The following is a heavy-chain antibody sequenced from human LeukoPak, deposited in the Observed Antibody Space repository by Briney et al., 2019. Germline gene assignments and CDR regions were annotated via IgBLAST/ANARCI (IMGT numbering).Heavy chain of an antibody. V-gene: IGHV3-21*01. CDR1: GFTFSSYS. D-gene: IGHD6-19*01. CDR3: ARGGSSGWWAFDI. CDR2: ISSSSSYI. Sequence: GGSLRLSCAASGFTFSSYSMNWVRQAPGKGLEWVSSISSSSSYIYYADSVKGQFTISRDNAKNSLYLQMNSLRAEDTAVYYCARGGSSGWWAFDIWGQGTMVTVSS. J-gene: IGHJ3*02.